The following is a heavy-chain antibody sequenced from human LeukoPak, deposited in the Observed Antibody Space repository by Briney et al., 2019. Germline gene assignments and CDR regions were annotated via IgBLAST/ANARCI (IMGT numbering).Heavy chain of an antibody. Sequence: GASVKVSCKASGYTFTGYYMHWVRQAPGQGLEWMGWINPNSGGTNYAQKFQGRVTMTRDTSINTAYMELNRLKSDDTAVYYCATGSTVTTLPYFYYFMHIWGKGTTVTISS. CDR1: GYTFTGYY. V-gene: IGHV1-2*02. D-gene: IGHD4-17*01. CDR2: INPNSGGT. CDR3: ATGSTVTTLPYFYYFMHI. J-gene: IGHJ6*03.